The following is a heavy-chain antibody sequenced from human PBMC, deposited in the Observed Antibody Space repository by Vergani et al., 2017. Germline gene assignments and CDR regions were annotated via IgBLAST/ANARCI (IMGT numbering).Heavy chain of an antibody. Sequence: EVQLVESGGGLVQPGRSLRLSCAASGFTFDDYAMHWVRQAPGKGLEWVSGISWNSGSIGYADSVKGRFTISRENAKNSLYLQMNSLRAGDTAVYYCARSVRSIAARDYFDYWGQGTLVTVSS. D-gene: IGHD6-6*01. CDR3: ARSVRSIAARDYFDY. CDR2: ISWNSGSI. J-gene: IGHJ4*02. CDR1: GFTFDDYA. V-gene: IGHV3-9*01.